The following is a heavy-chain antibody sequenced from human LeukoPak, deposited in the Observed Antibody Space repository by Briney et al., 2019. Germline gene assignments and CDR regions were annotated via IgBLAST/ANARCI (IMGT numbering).Heavy chain of an antibody. V-gene: IGHV4-59*01. Sequence: PSETLSLTCTVSGGSISSYYWSWIRQPPGKGLEWIGYIYYSGSTNYNPSLKSRVTISVDTSKNQFSLKLSSVTAADTAVYYCARTQPDVDIVATIVYYYYYMDVWGKGTTVTISS. CDR3: ARTQPDVDIVATIVYYYYYMDV. D-gene: IGHD5-12*01. J-gene: IGHJ6*03. CDR2: IYYSGST. CDR1: GGSISSYY.